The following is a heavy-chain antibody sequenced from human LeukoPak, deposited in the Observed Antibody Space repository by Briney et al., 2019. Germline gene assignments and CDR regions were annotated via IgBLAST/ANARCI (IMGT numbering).Heavy chain of an antibody. V-gene: IGHV1-24*01. J-gene: IGHJ5*02. CDR3: ATGRAIAVAGWFDP. Sequence: ASVKVSCKVSGYTLTELSMHWVRQAPGKGLEWMGGFDPEDGETIYAQKFQGRVTVTEDTSTDTAYMELSSLRSEDTAVYYCATGRAIAVAGWFDPWGQGTLVTVSS. D-gene: IGHD6-19*01. CDR1: GYTLTELS. CDR2: FDPEDGET.